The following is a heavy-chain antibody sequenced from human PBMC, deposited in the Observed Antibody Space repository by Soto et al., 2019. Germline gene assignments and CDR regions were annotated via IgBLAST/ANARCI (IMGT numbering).Heavy chain of an antibody. CDR3: ARTFQYCSGGSCYYAMDV. D-gene: IGHD2-15*01. CDR1: GYTFTSNA. Sequence: QAQLVQSGAEEKKPGASVKVSCKASGYTFTSNAMHWVRQAPGQRLEWMGWIIAGNGNTKYSQKFQGRVTITRDTSASTAYMELSSLRSEDTAVYYCARTFQYCSGGSCYYAMDVWGQGTTVTVSS. J-gene: IGHJ6*02. V-gene: IGHV1-3*05. CDR2: IIAGNGNT.